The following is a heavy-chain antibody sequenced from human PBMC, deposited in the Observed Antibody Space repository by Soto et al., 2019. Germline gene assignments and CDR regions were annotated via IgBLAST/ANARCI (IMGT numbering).Heavy chain of an antibody. D-gene: IGHD1-1*01. V-gene: IGHV4-34*01. Sequence: SETLSLTCAVYGGSFSGYYWSWIRQPPGKGLEWIGEINHSGSTNYNPSLKSRVTISVDTSKNQFSLKLSSVTAADTAVYYCARVGTGGYFDYWGQGTLVTVSS. CDR3: ARVGTGGYFDY. CDR1: GGSFSGYY. CDR2: INHSGST. J-gene: IGHJ4*02.